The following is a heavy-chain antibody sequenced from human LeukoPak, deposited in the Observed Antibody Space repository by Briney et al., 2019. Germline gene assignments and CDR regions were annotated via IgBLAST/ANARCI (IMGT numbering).Heavy chain of an antibody. Sequence: GGSLRLPCAASGFTVRSNYMSWVRQAPGKGLEWVSVIYSGGRTYYADSVKGRFTISRDNAKNSLYLQMNSLRAEDTAVYYCAELGITMIGGVWGKGTTVTISS. CDR1: GFTVRSNY. CDR3: AELGITMIGGV. J-gene: IGHJ6*04. CDR2: IYSGGRT. V-gene: IGHV3-53*01. D-gene: IGHD3-10*02.